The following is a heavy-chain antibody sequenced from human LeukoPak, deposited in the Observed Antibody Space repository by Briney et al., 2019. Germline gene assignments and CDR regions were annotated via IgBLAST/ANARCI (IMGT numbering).Heavy chain of an antibody. CDR3: ARAGSNWNYVY. D-gene: IGHD1-7*01. J-gene: IGHJ4*02. CDR1: GFTFDDYA. CDR2: ISWNSGSI. V-gene: IGHV3-9*01. Sequence: GRSLRLSCAASGFTFDDYAMHWVRQAPRKGLEWVSGISWNSGSIDYADAVKGRFTISRDNTKNSLSLQMNSLTAEDTAVYYCARAGSNWNYVYWGQGTLVTVSS.